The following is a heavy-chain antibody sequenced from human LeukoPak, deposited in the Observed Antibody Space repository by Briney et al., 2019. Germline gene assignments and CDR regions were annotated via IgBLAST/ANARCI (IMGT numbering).Heavy chain of an antibody. J-gene: IGHJ4*02. CDR2: MNPNSGNT. Sequence: GASVKVSCEASGYTFTSYDINWVRQATGQGLEWMGWMNPNSGNTGYAQKFQGRVTMTRNTSISTAYMELSSLRSEDTAVYYCARGRPNYYGSGSYPFDYWGQGTLVTVSS. V-gene: IGHV1-8*01. CDR3: ARGRPNYYGSGSYPFDY. D-gene: IGHD3-10*01. CDR1: GYTFTSYD.